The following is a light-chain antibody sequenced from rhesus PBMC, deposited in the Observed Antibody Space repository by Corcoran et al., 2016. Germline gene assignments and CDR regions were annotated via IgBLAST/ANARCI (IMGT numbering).Light chain of an antibody. J-gene: IGKJ4*01. Sequence: DIQMTQSPSSLSASVGDTVTITCQASQGISKYLAWYQQKPGKVPKLLIYDASTLQSGVPSRFSGSVSGTEFTLTSSSLQPEDFATYYCQQHNSYPLTFGGGTKVELK. CDR3: QQHNSYPLT. CDR2: DAS. V-gene: IGKV1-25*01. CDR1: QGISKY.